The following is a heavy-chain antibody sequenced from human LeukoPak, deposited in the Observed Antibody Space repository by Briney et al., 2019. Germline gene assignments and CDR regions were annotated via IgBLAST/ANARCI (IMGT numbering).Heavy chain of an antibody. Sequence: GESLRLSCAASGFNFSTHTMNWVRQAPGKGLEWVSSISNSSSYIYYPASVNGPFTISRENAKNSLYLQMNTLRAEYTAVYYCARDLFDVYTWGSHGSFYIWGQGTMVTVSS. CDR3: ARDLFDVYTWGSHGSFYI. CDR1: GFNFSTHT. D-gene: IGHD3-16*01. CDR2: ISNSSSYI. V-gene: IGHV3-21*01. J-gene: IGHJ3*02.